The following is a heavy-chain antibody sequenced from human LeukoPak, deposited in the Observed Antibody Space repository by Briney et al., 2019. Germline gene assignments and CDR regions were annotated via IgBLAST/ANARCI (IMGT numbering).Heavy chain of an antibody. CDR2: ISGSGGST. D-gene: IGHD5-24*01. CDR3: ARGQRRHIDMAPSFDY. J-gene: IGHJ4*02. Sequence: GGSLRLSCAASGFTFSSCAMSWVRQAPGKGLEWVSAISGSGGSTYYADSMKGRFTISRDNSKNTLYLQMNSLRGEDTAVYSCARGQRRHIDMAPSFDYWGQGTLVTVSS. V-gene: IGHV3-23*01. CDR1: GFTFSSCA.